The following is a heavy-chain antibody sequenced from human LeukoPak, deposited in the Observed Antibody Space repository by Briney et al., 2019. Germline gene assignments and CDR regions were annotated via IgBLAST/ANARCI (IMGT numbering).Heavy chain of an antibody. CDR2: IYYSGST. CDR1: GGSISSSNYY. CDR3: ARSPADYYYYYMDV. Sequence: SETLSLTCTVSGGSISSSNYYWGWIRQPPGKGLEWIGSIYYSGSTYDNPSLKSRVTISVDTSKKRFSLKLSSVTAADTAVYYCARSPADYYYYYMDVWGKGTTVTVSS. J-gene: IGHJ6*03. V-gene: IGHV4-39*01.